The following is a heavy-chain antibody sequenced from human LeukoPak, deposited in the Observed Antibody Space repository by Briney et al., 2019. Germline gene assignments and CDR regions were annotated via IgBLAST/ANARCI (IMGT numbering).Heavy chain of an antibody. CDR1: GFTFSDYY. CDR3: ATTRYSSASYSVY. D-gene: IGHD6-19*01. J-gene: IGHJ4*02. V-gene: IGHV3-11*04. CDR2: SSSGGSAI. Sequence: GGPLRLSCAASGFTFSDYYTSWIRHAPGKGLEWVSYSSSGGSAIYYADSVKGRFTISWDNAKNSVYLQMNSLRAEDTAVYYCATTRYSSASYSVYWGQGTLVTVSS.